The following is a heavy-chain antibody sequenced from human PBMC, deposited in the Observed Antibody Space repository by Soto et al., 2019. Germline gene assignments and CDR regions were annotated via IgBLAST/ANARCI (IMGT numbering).Heavy chain of an antibody. D-gene: IGHD6-13*01. J-gene: IGHJ1*01. Sequence: SGPSLGNPTQTLTLTCTFSGFSLTTNGVGVGWIRQPPGKALEWLALIYWNDDDRYSPSLTRRLTITKDTSKNKVVLTMTNMEPVDTATYYCVHSRYSSKSFQPWGQGTLVTVSS. V-gene: IGHV2-5*01. CDR1: GFSLTTNGVG. CDR3: VHSRYSSKSFQP. CDR2: IYWNDDD.